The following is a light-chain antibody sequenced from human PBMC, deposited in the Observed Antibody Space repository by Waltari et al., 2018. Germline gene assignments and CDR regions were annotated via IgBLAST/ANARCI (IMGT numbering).Light chain of an antibody. Sequence: EIGLTQSPATLSLSPGERATLSCRASQSVGSYLDWYQQKPGQAPRLLIYDASSRATGVPARFSGSGSGTEFTLTISSLEPEDFAVFYCQQRNIWPNTFGQGTKLEIK. CDR3: QQRNIWPNT. V-gene: IGKV3-11*01. J-gene: IGKJ2*01. CDR1: QSVGSY. CDR2: DAS.